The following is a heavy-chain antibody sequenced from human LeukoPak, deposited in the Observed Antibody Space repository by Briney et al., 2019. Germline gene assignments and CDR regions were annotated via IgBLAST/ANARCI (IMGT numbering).Heavy chain of an antibody. D-gene: IGHD5-18*01. V-gene: IGHV3-21*01. CDR1: GFTFSSYS. J-gene: IGHJ4*02. CDR2: ISSSSSYI. CDR3: ARDQRIQLWSGYFDY. Sequence: GGSLRLSCAASGFTFSSYSMNWVRQAPGKGLEWVSSISSSSSYIYYADSVKGRFTISRDNSKNTLYLQMNSLRAEDTAVYYCARDQRIQLWSGYFDYWGQGTLVTVSS.